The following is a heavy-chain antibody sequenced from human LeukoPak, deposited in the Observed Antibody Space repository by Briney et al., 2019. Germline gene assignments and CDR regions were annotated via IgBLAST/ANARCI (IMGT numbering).Heavy chain of an antibody. D-gene: IGHD3-10*01. CDR1: GGSFSGYY. Sequence: SETLSLTCAVYGGSFSGYYWSWIRQPPGKGLEWIGEINHSGSTDYNPSLKSRFTISVDASKNQLSLKLSSVTAADTAVYYCAATVRGVSYYWGQGTLVTVSS. J-gene: IGHJ4*02. CDR3: AATVRGVSYY. V-gene: IGHV4-34*01. CDR2: INHSGST.